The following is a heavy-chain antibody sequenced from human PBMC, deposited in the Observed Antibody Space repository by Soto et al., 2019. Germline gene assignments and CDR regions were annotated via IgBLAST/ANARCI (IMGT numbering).Heavy chain of an antibody. CDR3: VRGQFSEFDC. V-gene: IGHV6-1*01. CDR1: GDSVSRTSVA. J-gene: IGHJ4*02. CDR2: TYYRSKWNS. Sequence: QVQLHQSGPGLVKPSQTLSLTCAISGDSVSRTSVAWNWLRQSPSRGLEWLGRTYYRSKWNSNYAVSVRGRITINPDTSKSKFSLQLNSVTPEDTAVYYCVRGQFSEFDCWGQGTLVPVSS.